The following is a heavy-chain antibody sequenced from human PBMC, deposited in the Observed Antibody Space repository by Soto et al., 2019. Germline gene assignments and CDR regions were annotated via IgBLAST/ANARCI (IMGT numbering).Heavy chain of an antibody. CDR1: GFTFSSYG. CDR3: AKDRWGCISTSCPPEGENSVYGMDV. CDR2: ISYDGSNK. J-gene: IGHJ6*02. D-gene: IGHD2-2*01. V-gene: IGHV3-30*18. Sequence: GGSLRLSCAASGFTFSSYGMHWVRQAPGKGLEWVAVISYDGSNKYYADSVKGRFTISRDNSKNTLYLQMNSLRAEDTAVYYCAKDRWGCISTSCPPEGENSVYGMDVWGQGTTVTVSS.